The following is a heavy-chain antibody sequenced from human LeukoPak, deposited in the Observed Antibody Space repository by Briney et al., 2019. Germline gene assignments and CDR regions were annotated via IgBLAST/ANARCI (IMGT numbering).Heavy chain of an antibody. CDR2: IYYSGST. D-gene: IGHD3-10*01. J-gene: IGHJ5*02. CDR3: ARTQIYYYGSGSRNWFDP. CDR1: GGSISSGGYY. Sequence: SETLSLTCTVSGGSISSGGYYWSWIRQHPGKGLEWIGYIYYSGSTYYNPPLKSRVTISVDTSKNQFSLKLSSVTAADTAVYYCARTQIYYYGSGSRNWFDPWGQGTLVTVSS. V-gene: IGHV4-31*03.